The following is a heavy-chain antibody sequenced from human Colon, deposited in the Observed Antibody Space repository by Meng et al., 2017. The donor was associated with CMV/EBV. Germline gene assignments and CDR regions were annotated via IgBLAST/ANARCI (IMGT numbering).Heavy chain of an antibody. D-gene: IGHD3-22*01. J-gene: IGHJ4*02. CDR1: GFTFSRFE. CDR2: ISGSGNVI. V-gene: IGHV3-48*03. CDR3: ASFDRNYYDSSGYPLGLGY. Sequence: GESLKISCTASGFTFSRFEMNWVRQAPGKGLEWVSHISGSGNVIYYAESVKGRFTISRDNAKNSLYLQMNNLRAEDTAVYSCASFDRNYYDSSGYPLGLGYWGQGTLVTVSS.